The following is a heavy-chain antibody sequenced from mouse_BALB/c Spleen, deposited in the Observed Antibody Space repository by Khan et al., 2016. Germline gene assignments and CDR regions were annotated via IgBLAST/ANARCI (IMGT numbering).Heavy chain of an antibody. CDR3: ARYEGGFAY. CDR2: INPSTGYT. J-gene: IGHJ3*01. D-gene: IGHD2-3*01. CDR1: GYTFTSYW. Sequence: QVQLQQSGAELAKPGASVKMSCKASGYTFTSYWMHWVKQRPGQGLEWIGYINPSTGYTAYNQKFKDKATLTADKSYSKAYMQLRSLTSEDSAVYYCARYEGGFAYWGQGTLVTVSA. V-gene: IGHV1-7*01.